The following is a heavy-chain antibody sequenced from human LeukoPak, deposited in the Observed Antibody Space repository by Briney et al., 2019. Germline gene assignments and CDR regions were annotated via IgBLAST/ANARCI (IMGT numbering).Heavy chain of an antibody. J-gene: IGHJ6*03. CDR2: INSNSADT. D-gene: IGHD3-22*01. Sequence: ASVKVSCKASGYTFTSYDINWVRQATGQGLEWMGWINSNSADTNYAQNFQGRVTMTRDTSISTAYMELSRLRSDDTAVYYCARSTYYYDSSGYYSYYYYYYMDVWGKGTTVTVSS. V-gene: IGHV1-2*02. CDR3: ARSTYYYDSSGYYSYYYYYYMDV. CDR1: GYTFTSYD.